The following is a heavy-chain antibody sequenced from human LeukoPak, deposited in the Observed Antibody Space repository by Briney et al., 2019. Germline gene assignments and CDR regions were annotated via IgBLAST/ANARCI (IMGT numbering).Heavy chain of an antibody. Sequence: ASVKVSCKASGYTFTGYYMHWVRQAPGQGLEWMGWINPNSGGKNYAHKFQGRVTMTRDTSISTAYMELSRLRSDDTAVYCCARDEDDSSGLWGQGTLVTVSS. V-gene: IGHV1-2*07. D-gene: IGHD3-22*01. CDR2: INPNSGGK. J-gene: IGHJ4*02. CDR3: ARDEDDSSGL. CDR1: GYTFTGYY.